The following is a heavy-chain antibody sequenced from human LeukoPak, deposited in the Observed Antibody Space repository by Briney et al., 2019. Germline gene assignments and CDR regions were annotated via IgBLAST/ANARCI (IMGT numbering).Heavy chain of an antibody. Sequence: SETLSLTCTVSGGSIIGYDWSWIRQPPGKGLEWIGYISYTGSTKFSPSLKSRLAMSVDTSSNQFSLHLSSVTAADTAVYYCARLQAARGTFADYWGQGTLVTVSS. V-gene: IGHV4-59*08. CDR1: GGSIIGYD. D-gene: IGHD6-6*01. CDR2: ISYTGST. CDR3: ARLQAARGTFADY. J-gene: IGHJ4*02.